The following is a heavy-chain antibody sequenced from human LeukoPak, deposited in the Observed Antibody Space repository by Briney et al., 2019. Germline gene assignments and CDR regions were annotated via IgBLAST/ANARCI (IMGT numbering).Heavy chain of an antibody. Sequence: VASVKVSCKASGYTFINNWMHWVRQAPGQGLEWVGLINPTGTTTLYAPKFQGRVTLTRDMSTSTDYMELRNLKSEDTAIYYCARDNSAGEIAWWFDPWGQGTLVTVSS. CDR2: INPTGTTT. CDR3: ARDNSAGEIAWWFDP. D-gene: IGHD2-21*01. J-gene: IGHJ5*02. CDR1: GYTFINNW. V-gene: IGHV1-46*01.